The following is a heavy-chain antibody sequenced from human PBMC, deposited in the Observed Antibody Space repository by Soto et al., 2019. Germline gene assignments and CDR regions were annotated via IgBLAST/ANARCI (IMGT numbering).Heavy chain of an antibody. Sequence: EVHLVESGGGLVQPGRSLKLSCVASGFTFDDYAMYWVRQAPGKGPEWVSGISWSGTNIAYADSVKGRCTIYRDNATNTMSLQTNSLRADDTALYYCAKGGSAALISAAGTGNWFDPWGQGSLVTVSS. CDR3: AKGGSAALISAAGTGNWFDP. D-gene: IGHD6-13*01. V-gene: IGHV3-9*01. J-gene: IGHJ5*02. CDR2: ISWSGTNI. CDR1: GFTFDDYA.